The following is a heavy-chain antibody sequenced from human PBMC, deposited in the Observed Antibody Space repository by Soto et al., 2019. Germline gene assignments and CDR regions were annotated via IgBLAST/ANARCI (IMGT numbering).Heavy chain of an antibody. CDR2: ISESGGST. CDR3: AKSGLNFSEYYDFWSGNRGIRYFDY. J-gene: IGHJ4*02. V-gene: IGHV3-23*01. Sequence: EVQLLESGGGLVQPGGSLRLSCAASGFTFSSYAMSWVRQAPGKGLEWFSAISESGGSTYYADSVKGRFTIYRDNSKNELYMQMNRLRAEDTSVYYCAKSGLNFSEYYDFWSGNRGIRYFDYWGQGTLVTVSS. D-gene: IGHD3-3*01. CDR1: GFTFSSYA.